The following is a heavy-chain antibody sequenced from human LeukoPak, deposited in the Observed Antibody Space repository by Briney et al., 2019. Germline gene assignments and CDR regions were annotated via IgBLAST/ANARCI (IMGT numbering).Heavy chain of an antibody. CDR3: ARGPRTPKRGAFDI. CDR2: INHSGST. Sequence: TSETLSLTCAVYGGSFSGYYWSWIRQPPGKGLEWIGEINHSGSTNYNPSLKSRVTISVDTSKNQFSLKLSSVTAADTAVYYCARGPRTPKRGAFDIWGQGTMVTVSS. V-gene: IGHV4-34*01. J-gene: IGHJ3*02. CDR1: GGSFSGYY.